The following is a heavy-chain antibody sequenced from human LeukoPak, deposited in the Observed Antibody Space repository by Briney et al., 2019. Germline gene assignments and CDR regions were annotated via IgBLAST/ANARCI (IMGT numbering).Heavy chain of an antibody. CDR2: ISAYNGNT. Sequence: ASVKVSCKASGYTFTSYGISWVRQAPGQGLEWMGWISAYNGNTNYAQKSQGRVTITADESTSTAYMELSSLRSEDTAVYYCARDRDPYDFWSGYYGYWGQGTLVTVSS. CDR1: GYTFTSYG. CDR3: ARDRDPYDFWSGYYGY. V-gene: IGHV1-18*01. J-gene: IGHJ4*02. D-gene: IGHD3-3*01.